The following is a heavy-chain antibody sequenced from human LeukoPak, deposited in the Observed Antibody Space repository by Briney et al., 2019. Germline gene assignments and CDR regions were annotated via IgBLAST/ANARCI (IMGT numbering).Heavy chain of an antibody. D-gene: IGHD6-13*01. CDR2: ISSAGTT. CDR1: GGSISSGGY. Sequence: LSLTCTVSGGSISSGGYWSWIRQHPEKGLEWVSIISSAGTTYYADSVKGRFTISRDNSKNTVYLQVNSLRDEDTAVYYCARDLEAANTYYFDYWGQGTMVTVSS. V-gene: IGHV3-66*01. CDR3: ARDLEAANTYYFDY. J-gene: IGHJ4*02.